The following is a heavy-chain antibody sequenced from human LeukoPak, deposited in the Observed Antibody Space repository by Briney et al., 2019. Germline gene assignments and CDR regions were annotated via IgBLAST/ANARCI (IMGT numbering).Heavy chain of an antibody. Sequence: GGSLRLSCAASGFTFSSYDMSWVRQAPGKGLEWVSTISGSGGSTYYADSVKGRFTISRDNSKNTLYLQMGSLRAEDMAVYYCARGPRWLQPYFDYWGQGTLVTVSS. J-gene: IGHJ4*02. D-gene: IGHD5-24*01. CDR1: GFTFSSYD. CDR2: ISGSGGST. V-gene: IGHV3-23*01. CDR3: ARGPRWLQPYFDY.